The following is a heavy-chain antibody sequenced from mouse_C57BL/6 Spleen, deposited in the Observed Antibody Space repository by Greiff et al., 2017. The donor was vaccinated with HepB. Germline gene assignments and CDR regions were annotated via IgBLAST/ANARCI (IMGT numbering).Heavy chain of an antibody. J-gene: IGHJ4*01. CDR2: INPSTGGT. CDR1: GYSFTGYY. CDR3: ARRGYAMDY. V-gene: IGHV1-42*01. Sequence: VHVKQSGPELVKPGASVKISCKASGYSFTGYYMNWVKQSPEKSLEWIGEINPSTGGTTYNQKFKAKATLTVDKSSSTAYMQLKSLTSEDSAVYYCARRGYAMDYWGQGTSVTVSS.